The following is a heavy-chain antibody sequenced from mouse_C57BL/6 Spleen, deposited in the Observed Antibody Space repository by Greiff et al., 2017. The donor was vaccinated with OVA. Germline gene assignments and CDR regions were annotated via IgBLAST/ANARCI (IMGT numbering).Heavy chain of an antibody. D-gene: IGHD2-12*01. CDR2: IDPSDSET. J-gene: IGHJ2*01. CDR3: ARTYSEDYFDY. Sequence: QVQLKQPGAELVRPGSSVKLSCKASGYTFTSYWMHWVKQRPIQGLEWIGNIDPSDSETHYNQKFKDKATLTVDKSSSTAYMQLSSLTSEDSAVYYCARTYSEDYFDYWGQGTTLTVSS. CDR1: GYTFTSYW. V-gene: IGHV1-52*01.